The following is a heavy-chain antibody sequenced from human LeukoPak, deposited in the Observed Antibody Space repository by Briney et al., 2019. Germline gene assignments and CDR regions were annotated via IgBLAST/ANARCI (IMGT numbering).Heavy chain of an antibody. Sequence: SETLYLTCTVSGGSISSYYWSWIRQPAGKGLEWIGRIYTSGSTNYNPSLKSRVTMSVDTSKNQFSLKLSSVTAADTAVYYCATNSGSYGWFDPWGQGTLVTVSS. V-gene: IGHV4-4*07. J-gene: IGHJ5*02. CDR1: GGSISSYY. CDR3: ATNSGSYGWFDP. D-gene: IGHD1-26*01. CDR2: IYTSGST.